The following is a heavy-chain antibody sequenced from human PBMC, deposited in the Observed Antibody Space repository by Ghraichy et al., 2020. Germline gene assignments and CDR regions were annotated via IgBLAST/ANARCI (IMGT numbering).Heavy chain of an antibody. D-gene: IGHD6-19*01. Sequence: LSLTCAASGFTFSSYVMHWVRQAPGKGLEWVAVIWYDGSNKYYADSVKGRFTISRDNSKNTLYLQMNSLRAEDTAVYYCARGTGGWLADYWGQGTLVTVSS. CDR3: ARGTGGWLADY. CDR2: IWYDGSNK. V-gene: IGHV3-33*01. J-gene: IGHJ4*02. CDR1: GFTFSSYV.